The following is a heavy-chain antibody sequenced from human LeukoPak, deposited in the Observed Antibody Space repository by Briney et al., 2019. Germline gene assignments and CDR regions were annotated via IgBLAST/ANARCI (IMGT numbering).Heavy chain of an antibody. Sequence: SETLSLTCAVSGGSISSGVYSCSWIRQPPGKGLEWNGYIYHSGSTYYNPSLKRRVTIPGDRYKNHFSVKLSSETAADTGVYYCARYFDEGGWFDRWRQATL. V-gene: IGHV4-30-2*01. CDR1: GGSISSGVYS. D-gene: IGHD3-9*01. CDR2: IYHSGST. J-gene: IGHJ5*02. CDR3: ARYFDEGGWFDR.